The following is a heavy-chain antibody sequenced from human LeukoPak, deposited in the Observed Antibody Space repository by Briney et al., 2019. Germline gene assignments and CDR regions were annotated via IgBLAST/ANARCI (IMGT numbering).Heavy chain of an antibody. Sequence: PGGSLRLSCAASGFTFDDYTMHWVRQAPGKGLEWVSLISWDGGSTYYADSVKGRFTTSRDNSKNSLYLQMNSLRTEDTALYYCAKGAGSGSYYFDYWGQGTLVTVSS. V-gene: IGHV3-43*01. CDR2: ISWDGGST. D-gene: IGHD3-10*01. CDR3: AKGAGSGSYYFDY. J-gene: IGHJ4*02. CDR1: GFTFDDYT.